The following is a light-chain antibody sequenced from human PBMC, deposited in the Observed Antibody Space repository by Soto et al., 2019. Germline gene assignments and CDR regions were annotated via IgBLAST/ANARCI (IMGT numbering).Light chain of an antibody. V-gene: IGKV3-20*01. Sequence: EIVMTQSPATLSVSPGGRATLSCRASQSISDTLAWYQQKPGQAPRLLIYDASSRATGIPDRFSGSGSGTDFTLTINRLEPEDFAVYHCHQYGSAPRTFGQGTKVDIK. CDR2: DAS. CDR3: HQYGSAPRT. J-gene: IGKJ1*01. CDR1: QSISDT.